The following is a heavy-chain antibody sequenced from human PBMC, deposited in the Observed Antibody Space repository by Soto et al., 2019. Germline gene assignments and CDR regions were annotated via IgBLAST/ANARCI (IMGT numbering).Heavy chain of an antibody. Sequence: ASVKVSCKASGYTFTSYGISWVRQAPGQGLEWMGWISASTGNTKYAQKVQGRVTMTTDRSTTTAYMELRSLRSDDTAVYYCARVEAAMSGHWFDHWGQGTLVTVSS. J-gene: IGHJ5*02. D-gene: IGHD2-2*01. CDR1: GYTFTSYG. V-gene: IGHV1-18*01. CDR3: ARVEAAMSGHWFDH. CDR2: ISASTGNT.